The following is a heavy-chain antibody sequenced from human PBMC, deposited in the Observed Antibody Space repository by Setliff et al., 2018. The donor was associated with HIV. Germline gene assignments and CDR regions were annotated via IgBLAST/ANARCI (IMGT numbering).Heavy chain of an antibody. V-gene: IGHV1-69-2*01. Sequence: ASVKVSCKASGYTFTDYYMHWVQQAPGKGLEWMGRVDPEDGETIYAENFQGRVTITADTSTDTAYMELSSLRSEDTAVYYCATAGIAVAGFHWYFDLWGRGTLVTVSS. CDR2: VDPEDGET. CDR3: ATAGIAVAGFHWYFDL. J-gene: IGHJ2*01. D-gene: IGHD6-19*01. CDR1: GYTFTDYY.